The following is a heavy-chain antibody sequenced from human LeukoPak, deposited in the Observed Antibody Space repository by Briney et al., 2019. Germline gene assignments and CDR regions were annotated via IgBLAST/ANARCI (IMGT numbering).Heavy chain of an antibody. Sequence: APGXXLEWMGMIYPRDGSTSYAQKFQGRVTVTRDTSTSTVHMELSGLRSEDTAVYYCARDQEGFDYWGQGTLVTVSS. CDR3: ARDQEGFDY. CDR2: IYPRDGST. J-gene: IGHJ4*02. V-gene: IGHV1-46*01.